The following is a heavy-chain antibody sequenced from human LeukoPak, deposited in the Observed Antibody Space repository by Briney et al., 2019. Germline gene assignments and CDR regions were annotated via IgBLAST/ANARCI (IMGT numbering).Heavy chain of an antibody. CDR3: ARDVPPYSGSYYFDY. Sequence: ASVKVSCKASGYTFTSYGISWVRQAPGQGLEWMGWISAYNGNTNYAQKLQGRVTMTTDTSTSTAYMELRSLRSEDAAVYYCARDVPPYSGSYYFDYWGQGTLVTVSS. D-gene: IGHD1-26*01. V-gene: IGHV1-18*01. CDR2: ISAYNGNT. CDR1: GYTFTSYG. J-gene: IGHJ4*02.